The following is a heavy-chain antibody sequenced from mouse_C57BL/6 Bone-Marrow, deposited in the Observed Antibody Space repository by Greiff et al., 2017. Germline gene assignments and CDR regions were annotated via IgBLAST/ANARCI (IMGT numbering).Heavy chain of an antibody. CDR2: IDPNSGGT. J-gene: IGHJ1*03. CDR1: GYTFTSYW. D-gene: IGHD2-4*01. V-gene: IGHV1-72*01. Sequence: QVQLQQPGAELVKPGASVKLSCKASGYTFTSYWMHWVKQRPGRGLEWIGRIDPNSGGTKYNEKFKSKATLTVDKPSSTAYMQLSSLTSEDSAVYYCAREVAIYYDYDGYFDVWGTGTTVTVSS. CDR3: AREVAIYYDYDGYFDV.